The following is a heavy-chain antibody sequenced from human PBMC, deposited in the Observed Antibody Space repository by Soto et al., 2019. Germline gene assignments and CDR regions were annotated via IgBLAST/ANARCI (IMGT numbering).Heavy chain of an antibody. J-gene: IGHJ4*02. Sequence: QVQLVQSGAEVKKPGASVKVSCKASGYNFASYAISWMRQAPVHGLEWMGWISAYNVNTNYAQKLQGRVTMTTATSTRTAYMELRSLRSDDTAVYYCAIDPPPPDYWGQGTLVTVSS. CDR1: GYNFASYA. V-gene: IGHV1-18*01. CDR3: AIDPPPPDY. CDR2: ISAYNVNT.